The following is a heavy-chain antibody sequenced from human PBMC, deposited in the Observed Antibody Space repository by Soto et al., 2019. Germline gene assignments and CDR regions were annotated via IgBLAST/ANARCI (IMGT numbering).Heavy chain of an antibody. D-gene: IGHD3-3*01. CDR1: GYRFTSYW. CDR3: ARHGHDFWSGYSPSEYGMDV. J-gene: IGHJ6*02. V-gene: IGHV5-51*01. Sequence: PGESLKISCKGSGYRFTSYWSGWVRQMPGKGVEWMGIIYPGYSHTRYTPSFQGQLTISADKSISTAYLQWSSLKASDTAMYYSARHGHDFWSGYSPSEYGMDVWGQGTTVTVSS. CDR2: IYPGYSHT.